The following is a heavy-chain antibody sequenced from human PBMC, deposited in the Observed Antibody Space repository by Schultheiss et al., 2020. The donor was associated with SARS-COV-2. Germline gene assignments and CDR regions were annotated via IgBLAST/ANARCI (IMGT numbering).Heavy chain of an antibody. V-gene: IGHV3-64*04. CDR3: ARDREVWDY. CDR2: IGSNGGST. Sequence: GGSLRLSCAASGFTFSSYAMHWVRQAPGKGLEYVSGIGSNGGSTYYADSVKGRFTISRDNSKNTLYLQMNSLRAEDTAVYYCARDREVWDYWGQGTLVTVSS. CDR1: GFTFSSYA. D-gene: IGHD3-16*01. J-gene: IGHJ4*02.